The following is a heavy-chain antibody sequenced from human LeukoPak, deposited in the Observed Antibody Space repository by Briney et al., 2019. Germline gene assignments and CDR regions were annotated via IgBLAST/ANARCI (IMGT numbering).Heavy chain of an antibody. CDR2: ISGSGQTT. CDR1: GFSLSAHP. D-gene: IGHD4-11*01. Sequence: GGSLRLSCTASGFSLSAHPMSWVRQGPGKSLEWVSVISGSGQTTYYADSVKGRFTVSKDNSKNTVYLQMSRLRADDTAVYYCAKEKDYRVFDHWGQGTLVTVSS. CDR3: AKEKDYRVFDH. V-gene: IGHV3-23*01. J-gene: IGHJ4*02.